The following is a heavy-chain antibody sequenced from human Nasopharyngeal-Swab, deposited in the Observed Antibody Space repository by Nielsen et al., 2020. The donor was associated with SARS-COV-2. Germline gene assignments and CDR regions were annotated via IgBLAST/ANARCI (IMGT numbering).Heavy chain of an antibody. CDR3: ARGEGSRWFYFDS. D-gene: IGHD6-13*01. CDR2: IYNTGSS. Sequence: LSLTCSVSGGSISSGGYYWIWIRQNPGQGLEWIGYIYNTGSSYTNPSLQRRLSISVDKSRNQFFLNLTSVTAADTAIYYCARGEGSRWFYFDSWGQGMLVTVSS. CDR1: GGSISSGGYY. V-gene: IGHV4-31*03. J-gene: IGHJ4*02.